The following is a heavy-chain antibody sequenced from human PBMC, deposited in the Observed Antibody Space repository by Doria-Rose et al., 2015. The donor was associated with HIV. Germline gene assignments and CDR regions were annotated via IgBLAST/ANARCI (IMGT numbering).Heavy chain of an antibody. CDR3: ATGVTLDY. CDR2: ISSTSAYI. V-gene: IGHV3-21*01. J-gene: IGHJ4*02. Sequence: VQLVESGGGLVRPGGSLRFSCATSGFTFSSHRINWVRQAPGKGLEWVSSISSTSAYINYADPVRGRFTISRDNARNSLYLQMDSPRAEDTAIYYCATGVTLDYWGQGTLVTVSS. D-gene: IGHD3-10*01. CDR1: GFTFSSHR.